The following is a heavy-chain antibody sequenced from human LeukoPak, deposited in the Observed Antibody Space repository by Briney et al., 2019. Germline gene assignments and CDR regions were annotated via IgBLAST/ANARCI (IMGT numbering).Heavy chain of an antibody. CDR1: GLAVSSTF. J-gene: IGHJ2*01. V-gene: IGHV3-53*01. CDR2: IYSGGTT. Sequence: GGSLRLSCAPSGLAVSSTFMSWVRQAPGGGLEWVSIIYSGGTTHYADSVKGRFTISRDNAKNMLYLQMDSLRVGDTAIYYCARNTDYYGSGTYGYFDHWGRGTLVTVSS. D-gene: IGHD3-10*01. CDR3: ARNTDYYGSGTYGYFDH.